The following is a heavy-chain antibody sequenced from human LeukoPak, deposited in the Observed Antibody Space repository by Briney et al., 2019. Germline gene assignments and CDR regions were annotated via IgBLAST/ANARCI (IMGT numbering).Heavy chain of an antibody. Sequence: SETLSLTCTVSGGSISSYYWSWIRQPPGKGLEWIGYIYYSGSTNYNPSLKNRVTISVDTSKNQFSLKLSSVTAADTAVYYCARGLTAMVLPFDYWGQGTLVTVSS. CDR2: IYYSGST. CDR1: GGSISSYY. V-gene: IGHV4-59*01. D-gene: IGHD5-18*01. J-gene: IGHJ4*02. CDR3: ARGLTAMVLPFDY.